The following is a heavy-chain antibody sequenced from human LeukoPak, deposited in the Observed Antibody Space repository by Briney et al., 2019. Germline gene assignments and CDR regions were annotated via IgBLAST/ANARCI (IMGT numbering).Heavy chain of an antibody. CDR3: ARRGYSSGSYYFDY. V-gene: IGHV4-59*08. D-gene: IGHD6-19*01. CDR1: GGSISTYY. Sequence: SETLSLTCTVSGGSISTYYWSWIRQPPGKGLEWIGYIYYSGNTNYNPSLKSRVTISVDTSKNQFSLKLSSVTAADTAMYYCARRGYSSGSYYFDYWGQGALVTVAS. CDR2: IYYSGNT. J-gene: IGHJ4*02.